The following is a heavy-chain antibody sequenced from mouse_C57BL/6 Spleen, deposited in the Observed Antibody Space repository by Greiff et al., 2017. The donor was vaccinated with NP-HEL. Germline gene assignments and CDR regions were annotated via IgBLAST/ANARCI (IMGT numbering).Heavy chain of an antibody. J-gene: IGHJ1*03. CDR3: ARSPGVTTVVADWYFDV. Sequence: EVQLQQSGPVLVKPGASVKMSCKASGYTFTDYYMNWVKQSPGKSLEWIGVINPYNGGTSYNQKFKGKATLTVDKSSSTAYMELNSLTSEDSAVYYCARSPGVTTVVADWYFDVWGTGTTVTVSS. D-gene: IGHD1-1*01. V-gene: IGHV1-19*01. CDR1: GYTFTDYY. CDR2: INPYNGGT.